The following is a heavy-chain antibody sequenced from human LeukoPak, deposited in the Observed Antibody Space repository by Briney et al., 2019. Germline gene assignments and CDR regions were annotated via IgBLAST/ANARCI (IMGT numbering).Heavy chain of an antibody. D-gene: IGHD3-16*01. V-gene: IGHV3-30*02. Sequence: PGGSLRLSCAASGFAFSSYGMHWVRQAPGKGLEWVAYIHYDSSTEDYADSVKGRFTISRDNSKNTLYLQMNSLRAEDTAVYYCAREATGGSLDYWGQGTLVTVSS. CDR1: GFAFSSYG. CDR2: IHYDSSTE. CDR3: AREATGGSLDY. J-gene: IGHJ4*02.